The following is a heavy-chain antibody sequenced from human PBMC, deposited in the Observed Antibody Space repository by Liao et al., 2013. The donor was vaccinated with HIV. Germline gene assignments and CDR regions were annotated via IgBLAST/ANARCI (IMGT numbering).Heavy chain of an antibody. CDR1: GGSISSGGYS. Sequence: QLQLQESGSGLVKPSQTLSLTCAVSGGSISSGGYSWSWIRQPPGKGLEWIGYIYHSGSTYYNPSLKSRVTMSVDTSKNQFSLKLSSVTAADTAVYYCARGPRITISGMVMRVAFDIWGQGTMVTVSS. CDR3: ARGPRITISGMVMRVAFDI. D-gene: IGHD3-3*01. V-gene: IGHV4-30-2*01. CDR2: IYHSGST. J-gene: IGHJ3*02.